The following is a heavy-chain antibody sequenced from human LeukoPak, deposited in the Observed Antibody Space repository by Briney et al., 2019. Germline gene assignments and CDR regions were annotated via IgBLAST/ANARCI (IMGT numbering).Heavy chain of an antibody. Sequence: GGSLRLSCVASGFTFGNYAMGWLRQAPGRRPEWVSSLTDSGGTTYYVDSVKGRFAISRDNSKNTLYLHMNSLRAEDTAVYYCAKKRDVFDMWGERTVVTVSS. CDR1: GFTFGNYA. J-gene: IGHJ3*02. V-gene: IGHV3-23*01. D-gene: IGHD5-24*01. CDR3: AKKRDVFDM. CDR2: LTDSGGTT.